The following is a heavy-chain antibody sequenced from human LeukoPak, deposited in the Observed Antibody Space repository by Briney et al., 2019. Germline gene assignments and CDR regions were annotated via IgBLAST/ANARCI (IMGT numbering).Heavy chain of an antibody. V-gene: IGHV3-23*01. CDR2: ISGSGDSS. Sequence: PGGSLRLSCAASGFIFSNYAMSWVRKAPGEGLEWVSGISGSGDSSYYADSVKGRITISRDNSGNTLYLQMNSLRAEDTAVYYCAKDLYGFYAMDVWGQGTTVTVSS. J-gene: IGHJ6*02. D-gene: IGHD4-17*01. CDR3: AKDLYGFYAMDV. CDR1: GFIFSNYA.